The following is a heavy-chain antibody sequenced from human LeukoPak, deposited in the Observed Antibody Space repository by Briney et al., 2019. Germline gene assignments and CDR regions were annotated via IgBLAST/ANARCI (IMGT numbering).Heavy chain of an antibody. CDR1: GGTFSSYA. CDR3: ARDYYGSGSYYKPFDY. Sequence: ASVKVSCKASGGTFSSYAISWVRQAPGQGLEWMGGIIPIFGTANYAQKFQGRVTISADESTSTAYMELSSLRSEDTAVYYCARDYYGSGSYYKPFDYWGQGTLVTVSS. V-gene: IGHV1-69*13. CDR2: IIPIFGTA. D-gene: IGHD3-10*01. J-gene: IGHJ4*02.